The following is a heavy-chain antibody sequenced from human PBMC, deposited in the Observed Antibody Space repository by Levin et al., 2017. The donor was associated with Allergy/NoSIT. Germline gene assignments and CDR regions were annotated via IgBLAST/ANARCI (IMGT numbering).Heavy chain of an antibody. CDR2: ISYDGSNK. Sequence: GESLKISCAASGFTFSSYGMHWVRQAPGKGLEWVAVISYDGSNKYYADSVKGRFTISRDNSKNTLYLQMNSLRAEDTAVYYCAKEAGYYDFWSGYYDKYYFDYWGQGTLVTVSS. D-gene: IGHD3-3*01. CDR3: AKEAGYYDFWSGYYDKYYFDY. V-gene: IGHV3-30*18. J-gene: IGHJ4*02. CDR1: GFTFSSYG.